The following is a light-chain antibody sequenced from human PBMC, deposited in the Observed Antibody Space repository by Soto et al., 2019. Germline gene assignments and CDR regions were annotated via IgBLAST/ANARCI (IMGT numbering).Light chain of an antibody. CDR3: HQRSNGPPWT. Sequence: EIVMTQSPATLSVSPGERATLSCRASQSVSSNLAWYQQKPGQAPRLLIYGASTRATGIPARFSGSGSGTEFTLTISSLQSEDFAVYYCHQRSNGPPWTFGQGTKVDI. CDR2: GAS. V-gene: IGKV3-15*01. CDR1: QSVSSN. J-gene: IGKJ1*01.